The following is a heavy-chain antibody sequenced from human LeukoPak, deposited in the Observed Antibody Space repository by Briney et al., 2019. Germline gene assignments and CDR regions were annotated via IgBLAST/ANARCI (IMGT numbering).Heavy chain of an antibody. CDR1: GASISSGNYY. Sequence: PETLSLTCIVSGASISSGNYYWTWIRQPAGKGLEWIGRLHTTGGTNYNPSFKSRLSISGDTSKNQFSLQLSSVTAADTAVYYCARYRYSGYDDAFDVWGQGTMVTVSS. J-gene: IGHJ3*01. CDR3: ARYRYSGYDDAFDV. D-gene: IGHD5-12*01. CDR2: LHTTGGT. V-gene: IGHV4-61*02.